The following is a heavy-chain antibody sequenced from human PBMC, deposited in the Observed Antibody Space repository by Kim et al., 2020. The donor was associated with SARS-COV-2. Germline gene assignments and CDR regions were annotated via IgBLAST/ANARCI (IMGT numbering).Heavy chain of an antibody. D-gene: IGHD5-12*01. J-gene: IGHJ4*02. V-gene: IGHV3-30*15. CDR3: ARGEYIY. Sequence: EVPVKGRFHIARDNYKNTLYLQMSSLRAEDTAVYYCARGEYIYWGQGTLVTVSS.